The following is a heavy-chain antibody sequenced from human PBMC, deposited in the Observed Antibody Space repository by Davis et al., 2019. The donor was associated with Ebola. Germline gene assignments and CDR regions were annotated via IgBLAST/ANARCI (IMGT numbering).Heavy chain of an antibody. V-gene: IGHV3-21*01. Sequence: GGSLRLSCAASGFTFSDVWMNWVRQAPGKGLEWVSSISSSSSYIYYADSVKGRFTISRDNAKNSLYLQMNSLRAEDTAVYYCARRYCSGGSCPKWFDPWGQGTLVTVSS. J-gene: IGHJ5*02. CDR3: ARRYCSGGSCPKWFDP. D-gene: IGHD2-15*01. CDR1: GFTFSDVW. CDR2: ISSSSSYI.